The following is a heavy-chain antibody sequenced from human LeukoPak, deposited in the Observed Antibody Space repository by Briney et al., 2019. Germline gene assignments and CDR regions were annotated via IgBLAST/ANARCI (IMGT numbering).Heavy chain of an antibody. CDR3: ARDHAYYYGSGSLEDAFDI. D-gene: IGHD3-10*01. CDR1: GFTVSSNY. J-gene: IGHJ3*02. V-gene: IGHV3-66*01. CDR2: IYSGGST. Sequence: PGGSLRLSCAASGFTVSSNYRSWVRQAPGKGLEWVSVIYSGGSTYYADSVKGRFTISRDNSKNTLYLQMNSLRAEDTAVYYCARDHAYYYGSGSLEDAFDIWGQGTMVTVSS.